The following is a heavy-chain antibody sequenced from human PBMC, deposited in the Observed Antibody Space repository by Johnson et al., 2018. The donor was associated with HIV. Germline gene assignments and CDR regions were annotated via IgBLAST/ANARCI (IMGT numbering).Heavy chain of an antibody. CDR3: AKDEAQTLASAGRDAFDF. V-gene: IGHV3-13*01. D-gene: IGHD6-13*01. CDR1: GFTLSSYA. CDR2: IGTAGDT. Sequence: VQLVESGGGVVQPGRSLRLSCAASGFTLSSYAMHWVRQAPGKGLEWVSAIGTAGDTYYPGSVKGRFTISRENAKDTLYLQMNGLRPEDTAVYYCAKDEAQTLASAGRDAFDFWGQGTAVTV. J-gene: IGHJ3*01.